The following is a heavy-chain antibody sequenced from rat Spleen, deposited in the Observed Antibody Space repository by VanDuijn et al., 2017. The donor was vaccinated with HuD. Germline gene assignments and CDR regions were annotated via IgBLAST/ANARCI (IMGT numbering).Heavy chain of an antibody. CDR2: ISYGDRSGHSST. D-gene: IGHD4-3*01. CDR1: GFTFSDYG. V-gene: IGHV5-29*01. Sequence: EVQLVESGGGLVQPGRSLKLSCAASGFTFSDYGMAWVRQAPTKGLEWVATISYGDRSGHSSTYYRDSVKGRFTVSRENKERTLYLLVDSLRSEETATYYCVRKDTSGYSNWFAYWGQGTLVTVSS. J-gene: IGHJ3*01. CDR3: VRKDTSGYSNWFAY.